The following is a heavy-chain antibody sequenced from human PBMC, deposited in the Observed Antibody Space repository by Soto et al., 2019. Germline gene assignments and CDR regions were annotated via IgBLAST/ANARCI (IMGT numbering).Heavy chain of an antibody. CDR3: ATWHLREHAYDI. CDR1: GFTFSSYA. V-gene: IGHV3-21*01. CDR2: ISSYSDYV. J-gene: IGHJ3*02. Sequence: PGGSLRLSCAASGFTFSSYAMNWVRQAPGKGLEWVSSISSYSDYVYYADSVKGRFTIFRDNAKDSVFLQMDSLRAEDTAVYYCATWHLREHAYDIWGQGTMVTVSS. D-gene: IGHD5-12*01.